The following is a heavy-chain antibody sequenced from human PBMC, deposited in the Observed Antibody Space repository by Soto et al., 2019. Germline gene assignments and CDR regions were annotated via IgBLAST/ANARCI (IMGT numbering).Heavy chain of an antibody. D-gene: IGHD1-1*01. J-gene: IGHJ4*02. Sequence: QVHLVQSGAAVKKPGASVQVSCKASGYTFTRYGITWVRQAPGQGLGWRGWISAHNGNADYGQKLQGRVRVTRDTATSTAYMELRSLRSDDTAVYYCARGRYGDYWGQGARVTVSS. CDR1: GYTFTRYG. CDR2: ISAHNGNA. V-gene: IGHV1-18*01. CDR3: ARGRYGDY.